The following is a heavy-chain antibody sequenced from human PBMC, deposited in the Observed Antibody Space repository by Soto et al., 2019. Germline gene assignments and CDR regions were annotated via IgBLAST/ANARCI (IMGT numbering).Heavy chain of an antibody. D-gene: IGHD3-16*01. CDR3: TTSKKGQFESDTTFFDY. CDR1: GGXXXXSAYX. J-gene: IGHJ4*02. Sequence: QLQXQESGPGLVXPXXXLSLTCXXXGGXXXXSAYXXXXXXXXXXXXXXXXGNIKYSGDTYYSPSLSSRVTLSADTSESQFSLRLTSVTVADTAVYFCTTSKKGQFESDTTFFDYWGQGILVTVSS. V-gene: IGHV4-39*01. CDR2: IKYSGDT.